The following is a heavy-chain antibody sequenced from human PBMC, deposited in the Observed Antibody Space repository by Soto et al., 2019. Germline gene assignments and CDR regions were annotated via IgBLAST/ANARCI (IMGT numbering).Heavy chain of an antibody. D-gene: IGHD6-13*01. V-gene: IGHV4-31*03. CDR3: ARGGSIAAAGISYYGFDI. CDR1: GGSISSGGYY. J-gene: IGHJ3*02. Sequence: SETLSLTCTVSGGSISSGGYYWSWIRQHPGKGLEWIGYIYYSGSTYYNPSLKSRVTISVDTSKNQFSLKLSSVTAADTAVYYCARGGSIAAAGISYYGFDIWGQGTMVTVSS. CDR2: IYYSGST.